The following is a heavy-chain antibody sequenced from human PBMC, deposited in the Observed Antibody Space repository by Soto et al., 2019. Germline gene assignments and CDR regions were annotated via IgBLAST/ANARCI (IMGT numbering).Heavy chain of an antibody. Sequence: EVQLVESGGGLVKPGGSLRLSCAASGSTFSQAWMSWVRQVPGKGLEWVARVKSKAAGGTTDYAAPVKGRFTISRDDSKNPLYLQMNSLKTDDTAVYYCTTLGFDPWGQGTLVTVSS. CDR1: GSTFSQAW. CDR3: TTLGFDP. V-gene: IGHV3-15*01. J-gene: IGHJ5*02. CDR2: VKSKAAGGTT.